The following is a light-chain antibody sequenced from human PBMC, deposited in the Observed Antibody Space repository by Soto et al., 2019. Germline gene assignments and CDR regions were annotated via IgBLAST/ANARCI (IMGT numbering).Light chain of an antibody. V-gene: IGLV2-14*01. CDR2: DVS. Sequence: QSALTQPASVSGSPGQSITISCTGTSSDVGGYNYVSWYQQHPGKAPKLMIYDVSNRPSGVSNRFSGSKSGNTASLTISGPQAEEQADYFWRPFKRSKTPCVFGTGTKLTVL. J-gene: IGLJ1*01. CDR1: SSDVGGYNY. CDR3: RPFKRSKTPCV.